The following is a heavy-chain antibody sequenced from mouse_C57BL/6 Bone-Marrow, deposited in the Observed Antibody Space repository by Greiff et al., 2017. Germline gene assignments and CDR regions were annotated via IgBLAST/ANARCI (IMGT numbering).Heavy chain of an antibody. CDR3: ARGEEGCFDY. CDR2: IDPSDSYT. J-gene: IGHJ2*01. CDR1: GYTFTSYW. V-gene: IGHV1-50*01. Sequence: QVQLKQSGAELVKPGASVKLSCKASGYTFTSYWMQWVKQRPGQGLEWIGEIDPSDSYTNYNQKFKGKATLTVDTSSSTAYMQLSSLTSEDSAVYYCARGEEGCFDYWGQGTTLTVSS. D-gene: IGHD3-3*01.